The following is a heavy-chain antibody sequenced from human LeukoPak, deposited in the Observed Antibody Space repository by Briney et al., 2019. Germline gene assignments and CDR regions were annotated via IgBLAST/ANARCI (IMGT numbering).Heavy chain of an antibody. CDR3: ARGRLVLNWFDP. CDR2: IYNSGST. V-gene: IGHV4-34*01. Sequence: PSETLSLTCAVYGGSFSGSNWSWIRQPPGKGLEWIGEIYNSGSTNYNPSLKSRVTISLDTSKNQFSLKLSSVTAADTAVYYCARGRLVLNWFDPWGQGILVTVSS. CDR1: GGSFSGSN. D-gene: IGHD6-19*01. J-gene: IGHJ5*02.